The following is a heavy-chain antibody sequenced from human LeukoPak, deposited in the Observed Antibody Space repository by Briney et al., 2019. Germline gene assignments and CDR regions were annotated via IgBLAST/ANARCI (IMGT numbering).Heavy chain of an antibody. V-gene: IGHV1-18*01. D-gene: IGHD3-10*01. CDR1: GYTFSSYG. J-gene: IGHJ4*02. CDR2: ISAYNGNT. Sequence: ASVKVSCKASGYTFSSYGISWVRQAPGQGLEWMGWISAYNGNTNYAQKLQGRVTMTTDTSTSTAYMELRSLRSDDTAVYYCARDLAHFGYYGSGSYYSPIDYWGQGTLVTVSS. CDR3: ARDLAHFGYYGSGSYYSPIDY.